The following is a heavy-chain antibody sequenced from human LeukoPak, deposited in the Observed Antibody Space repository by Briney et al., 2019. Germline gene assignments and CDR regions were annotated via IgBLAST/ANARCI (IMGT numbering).Heavy chain of an antibody. Sequence: GGTLRLSCAASGFTFSSYAMSWVRQAPGKGLEWVSGILDSGYSTYYANSVKGRFTISRDNSNNTLYLQMNSLRAEDTAVYYCAKLGGHPLHNYYVGVWGKGTTVAVSS. CDR3: AKLGGHPLHNYYVGV. V-gene: IGHV3-23*01. J-gene: IGHJ6*03. CDR1: GFTFSSYA. D-gene: IGHD3-16*01. CDR2: ILDSGYST.